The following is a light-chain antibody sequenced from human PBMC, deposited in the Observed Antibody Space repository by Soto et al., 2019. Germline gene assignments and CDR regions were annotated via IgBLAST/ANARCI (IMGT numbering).Light chain of an antibody. V-gene: IGLV7-43*01. CDR1: TGAVTSGYY. CDR2: STS. CDR3: LLYYGGAWV. J-gene: IGLJ3*02. Sequence: QTVVTQEPSLTVSPGGTVTRTCASSTGAVTSGYYPNWFQQKAGQAPRVLIYSTSNKHSWTPARFSGSLLGGKAALTLSGVQPEDEAEYYCLLYYGGAWVFGGGTKLTVL.